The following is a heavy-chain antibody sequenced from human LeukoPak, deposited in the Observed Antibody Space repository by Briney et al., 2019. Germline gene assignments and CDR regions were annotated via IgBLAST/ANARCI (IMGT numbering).Heavy chain of an antibody. Sequence: SETLSLNCTVSGGSISNSSSYWGWIRQRPGKGLEWIASIYYSGSTYYNPSLKSLITISVNTSKNKFSLKLSSVTAADSAVYYCAREHCSGGSCYSIYYYYYMDVWGKGTTVTVSS. CDR3: AREHCSGGSCYSIYYYYYMDV. D-gene: IGHD2-15*01. CDR2: IYYSGST. V-gene: IGHV4-39*07. J-gene: IGHJ6*03. CDR1: GGSISNSSSY.